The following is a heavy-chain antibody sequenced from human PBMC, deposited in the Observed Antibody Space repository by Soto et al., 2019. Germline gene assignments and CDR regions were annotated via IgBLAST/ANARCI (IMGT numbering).Heavy chain of an antibody. Sequence: QVQLVQSGAEVKKPGSSVKVSCKASGGTFSSYAISWVRQAPGQGLEWMGGIIPIFGTANYAQKFQGRVTITADXXTXTXFMELSSLRSEDTAVYYCARTLYSSGWYGEYNWFDPWGQGTLVTVSS. CDR1: GGTFSSYA. J-gene: IGHJ5*02. CDR2: IIPIFGTA. V-gene: IGHV1-69*12. D-gene: IGHD6-19*01. CDR3: ARTLYSSGWYGEYNWFDP.